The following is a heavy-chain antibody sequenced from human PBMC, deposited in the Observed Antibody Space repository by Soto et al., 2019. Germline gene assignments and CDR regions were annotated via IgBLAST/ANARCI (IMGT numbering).Heavy chain of an antibody. V-gene: IGHV4-59*01. CDR2: IYYTGST. D-gene: IGHD3-22*01. J-gene: IGHJ5*02. CDR3: ARDGWDSSGYPYYFDP. CDR1: WGSITGYY. Sequence: PSETLCLTCTFSWGSITGYYWSWIRQPPGKGLEWIAYIYYTGSTNYNPSLKSRFTISVDTSKNKLSLKLSSVTAADTAVYYCARDGWDSSGYPYYFDPWGQGTLVTVSS.